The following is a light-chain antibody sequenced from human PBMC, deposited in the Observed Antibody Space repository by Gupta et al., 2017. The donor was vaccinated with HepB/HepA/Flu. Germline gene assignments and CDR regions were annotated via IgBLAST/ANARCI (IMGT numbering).Light chain of an antibody. V-gene: IGKV3-11*01. CDR2: DVS. CDR3: HQRSNWPIT. CDR1: QSVSSY. J-gene: IGKJ5*01. Sequence: VLTQSPATLSFSPGERATLSCRASQSVSSYLAWYQQKPGQAPRLLIYDVSKRATGIPARFSGSGSGTDFTLTISSLEPEDFAVYYCHQRSNWPITFGQGTRLEIK.